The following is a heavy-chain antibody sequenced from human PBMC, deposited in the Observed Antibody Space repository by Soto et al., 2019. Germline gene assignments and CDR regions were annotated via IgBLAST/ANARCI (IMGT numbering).Heavy chain of an antibody. CDR3: AREGSYYDFWSGYYRYYYGMDV. CDR2: IIPILGIA. CDR1: GGTFSSYT. D-gene: IGHD3-3*01. J-gene: IGHJ6*02. Sequence: VASVKVSCKASGGTFSSYTISWVRQAPGQGLEWMGRIIPILGIANYAQKFQGRVTITADKSTSTAYMELSSLRSEDTAVYYCAREGSYYDFWSGYYRYYYGMDVWG. V-gene: IGHV1-69*04.